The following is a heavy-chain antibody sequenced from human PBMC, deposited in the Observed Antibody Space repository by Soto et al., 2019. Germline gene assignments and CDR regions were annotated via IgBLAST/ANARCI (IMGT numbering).Heavy chain of an antibody. CDR1: GFIVSTTY. V-gene: IGHV3-53*01. CDR2: TYSGGST. CDR3: ARDRLNVSVWEYIGMDV. Sequence: EVQLVESGGGLIQPGGSLRLSCAASGFIVSTTYMSWVRQAPGKGLEWVSITYSGGSTHYAGSVQGRLTVSCDNSKNNLNIEMNMLRAEETAVYYGARDRLNVSVWEYIGMDVWGQGTTVTVSS. D-gene: IGHD1-26*01. J-gene: IGHJ6*02.